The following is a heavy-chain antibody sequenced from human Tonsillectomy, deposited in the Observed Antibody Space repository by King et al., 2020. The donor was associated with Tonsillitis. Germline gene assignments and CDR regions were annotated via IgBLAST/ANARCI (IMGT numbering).Heavy chain of an antibody. CDR3: ATPGEFLSY. D-gene: IGHD3-3*01. CDR1: GFTFSSYT. V-gene: IGHV3-48*01. Sequence: VQLVESGGGLVQPGGSLRLSCASSGFTFSSYTMNWVRQAPGKGLEWVSYISSGSSTIYSADSVKGRFTISRDNAKNSLYLQMDSLRAEDTAVYYWATPGEFLSYWGQGTLVTVSS. J-gene: IGHJ4*02. CDR2: ISSGSSTI.